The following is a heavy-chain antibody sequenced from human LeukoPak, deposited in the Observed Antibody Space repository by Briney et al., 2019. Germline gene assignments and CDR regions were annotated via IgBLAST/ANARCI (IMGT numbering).Heavy chain of an antibody. V-gene: IGHV4-59*01. J-gene: IGHJ3*02. CDR1: GGSISSYY. CDR2: IYYSGST. Sequence: SETLSLTCTVSGGSISSYYWNWIRQPPGKGLEWIGCIYYSGSTNYNPSLKSRVTISVDTSKNQFSLKLSSVTAADTAVYYCARASDSSGYFQAFDIWGQGTMVTVSS. CDR3: ARASDSSGYFQAFDI. D-gene: IGHD3-22*01.